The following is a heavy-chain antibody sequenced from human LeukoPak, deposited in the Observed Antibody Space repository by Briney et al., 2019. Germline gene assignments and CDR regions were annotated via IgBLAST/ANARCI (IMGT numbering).Heavy chain of an antibody. CDR2: IYCSETT. J-gene: IGHJ4*02. V-gene: IGHV4-39*01. CDR1: GDSISSSLYY. Sequence: SETLSLTCTVSGDSISSSLYYWGWIRQPPGRGLEWIGTIYCSETTYYNPSLKSRVTISVDTSKNQFALNLSSATAADTAVYYCARQGDSRGYSTLDYWGQGTLVTVSS. D-gene: IGHD3-22*01. CDR3: ARQGDSRGYSTLDY.